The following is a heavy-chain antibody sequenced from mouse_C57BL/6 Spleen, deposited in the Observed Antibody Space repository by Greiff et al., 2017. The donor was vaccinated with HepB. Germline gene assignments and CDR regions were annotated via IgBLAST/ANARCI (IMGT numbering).Heavy chain of an antibody. D-gene: IGHD2-1*01. J-gene: IGHJ2*01. V-gene: IGHV1-64*01. CDR1: GYTFTSYW. Sequence: VQLQQSGAELVKPGASVKLSCKASGYTFTSYWMHWVKQRPGQGLEWIGMIHPNSGSTNYNEKFKSKATLTVDKSSSTAYMQLSSLTSEDSAVYYCARDGNYVYYFDYWGQGTTLTVSS. CDR3: ARDGNYVYYFDY. CDR2: IHPNSGST.